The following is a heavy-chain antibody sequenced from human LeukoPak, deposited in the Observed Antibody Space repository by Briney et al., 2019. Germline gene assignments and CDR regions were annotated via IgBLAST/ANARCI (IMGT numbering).Heavy chain of an antibody. CDR3: ARASSSFPSFFDY. V-gene: IGHV1-2*02. D-gene: IGHD6-6*01. J-gene: IGHJ4*02. CDR1: GYTFTGYY. Sequence: GASVKVSCKASGYTFTGYYVHWVRQAPGQGLEWMGWINPNSGGTNYAQKFQGRVTMTRDTSISTAYMELSRLRSDDTAVYYCARASSSFPSFFDYWGQGTLVTVSS. CDR2: INPNSGGT.